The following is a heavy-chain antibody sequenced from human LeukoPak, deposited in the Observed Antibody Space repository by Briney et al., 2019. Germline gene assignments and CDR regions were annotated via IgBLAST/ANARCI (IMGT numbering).Heavy chain of an antibody. D-gene: IGHD3-22*01. CDR1: GYTFTSYY. CDR3: AREGAQVGYDSSAYYYRGFDY. J-gene: IGHJ4*02. V-gene: IGHV1-46*01. Sequence: ASVKVSCKASGYTFTSYYIHWVRQAPGQGLEWMGIINPSGGGSTTYAQKFQGGVTMTRDTSTSTVYMSLSSLRSEDTAVYYCAREGAQVGYDSSAYYYRGFDYWGQGTLVTVSS. CDR2: INPSGGGST.